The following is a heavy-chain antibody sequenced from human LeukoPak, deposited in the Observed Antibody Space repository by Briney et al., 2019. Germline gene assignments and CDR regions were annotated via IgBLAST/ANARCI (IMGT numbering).Heavy chain of an antibody. V-gene: IGHV1-2*07. CDR1: GYTFTVYY. Sequence: ASVTVSCKHSGYTFTVYYLHWVRQAPGQAGEWMGWMNLNTGATAYSHNFQGRVAMSRETAIDTPYIDLSSLTSHDTAVYYCARDRVGSGWPRPWYFEFWGQGTLVTVSS. J-gene: IGHJ4*02. CDR3: ARDRVGSGWPRPWYFEF. CDR2: MNLNTGAT. D-gene: IGHD6-19*01.